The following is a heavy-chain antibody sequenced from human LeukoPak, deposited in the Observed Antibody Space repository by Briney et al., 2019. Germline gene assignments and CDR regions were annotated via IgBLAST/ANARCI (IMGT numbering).Heavy chain of an antibody. CDR2: VSGSGRST. D-gene: IGHD2-8*01. V-gene: IGHV3-23*01. Sequence: GGSLRLSCAASGLNYSSYAMGWVRRAPGKGPEWVSSVSGSGRSTYYTDSVKGRFTISRDNSNNTLYLHPNTLIAGDTALYYCAKQGRYRVYSAFDSWGQGALVTVSS. CDR3: AKQGRYRVYSAFDS. CDR1: GLNYSSYA. J-gene: IGHJ4*02.